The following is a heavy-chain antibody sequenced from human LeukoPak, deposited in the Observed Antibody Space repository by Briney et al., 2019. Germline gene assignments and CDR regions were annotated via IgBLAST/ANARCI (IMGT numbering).Heavy chain of an antibody. J-gene: IGHJ4*02. CDR1: GFTFSSYS. V-gene: IGHV3-21*01. D-gene: IGHD2-2*01. CDR2: ISSSSSYI. CDR3: ATVDIVVVPAARPEY. Sequence: GGSLRLSXAASGFTFSSYSMNWVGQAPGKGLEWVSSISSSSSYIYYADSVKGRFTISRDNAKNSLYLQMNSLRAEDTAVYYCATVDIVVVPAARPEYWGQGTLVTVSS.